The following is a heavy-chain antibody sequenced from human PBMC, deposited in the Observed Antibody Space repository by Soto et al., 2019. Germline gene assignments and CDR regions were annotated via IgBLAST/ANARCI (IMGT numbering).Heavy chain of an antibody. CDR2: VFYSGLT. CDR1: GASISTSDYY. D-gene: IGHD2-15*01. V-gene: IGHV4-39*01. CDR3: AALTVSLSGPYGIHV. Sequence: QLHLQESGPGLVKPSETLSLSCRVSGASISTSDYYWAWIRQSPGKVLEWLGSVFYSGLTYYNPSLKSRLVVSVDTSKNQFSMSLRSVTSADTAVYYCAALTVSLSGPYGIHVWGQGTTVTVSS. J-gene: IGHJ6*02.